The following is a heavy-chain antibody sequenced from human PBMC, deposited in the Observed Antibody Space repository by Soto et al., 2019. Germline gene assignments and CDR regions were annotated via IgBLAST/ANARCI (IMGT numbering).Heavy chain of an antibody. V-gene: IGHV1-3*01. Sequence: ASVKVSGKASGYTVTSYAMHWARQAPGQRLEWMGWINAGNGDTQYSQKFQGRVTITRDTSASTAYKGLCILKSHDTDVYYCARGEVRLVRRSPFDYWGQGTLVTVSS. CDR3: ARGEVRLVRRSPFDY. D-gene: IGHD1-1*01. J-gene: IGHJ4*02. CDR2: INAGNGDT. CDR1: GYTVTSYA.